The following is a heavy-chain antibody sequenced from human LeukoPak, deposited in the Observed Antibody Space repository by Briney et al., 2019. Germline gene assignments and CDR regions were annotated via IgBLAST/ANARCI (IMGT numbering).Heavy chain of an antibody. CDR2: ICYSGST. V-gene: IGHV4-39*01. Sequence: SETLSLTCTVSGVSISSSSYCWGWIRQPPGKGLEWIVSICYSGSTFYNPSLKSRVTLSVDTSKNQFHLELSSVTAADTALYYCARTENYIPEDCFDPWGQGTLVTVSS. J-gene: IGHJ5*02. CDR1: GVSISSSSYC. CDR3: ARTENYIPEDCFDP. D-gene: IGHD5-24*01.